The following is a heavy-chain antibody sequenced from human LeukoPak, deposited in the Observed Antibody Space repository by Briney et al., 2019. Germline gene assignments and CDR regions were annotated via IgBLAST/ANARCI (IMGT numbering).Heavy chain of an antibody. CDR2: LNPNSGST. D-gene: IGHD3-22*01. CDR1: GYTFTSYD. J-gene: IGHJ5*02. CDR3: ARMTVSDRDNWFDP. V-gene: IGHV1-8*03. Sequence: ASVKVSCKASGYTFTSYDINWVRQATGQGLEWMGWLNPNSGSTGYAQRFQGRVTFTRNTAINTAYMELSSLRSEDTAVYYCARMTVSDRDNWFDPWGRGTLVTVSS.